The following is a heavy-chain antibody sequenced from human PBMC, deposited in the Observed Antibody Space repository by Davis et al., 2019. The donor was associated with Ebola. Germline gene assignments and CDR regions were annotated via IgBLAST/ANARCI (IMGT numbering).Heavy chain of an antibody. CDR2: IWYDGSNK. CDR1: GFTFSSYG. Sequence: GGSLRLSCAASGFTFSSYGMHWVRQAPDKGLEWVAVIWYDGSNKYYADSVKGRFTISRDNSKNTLYLQMNSLRAEDTAVYHCARVDDYGDCDYWGQGTLVTVSS. D-gene: IGHD4-17*01. V-gene: IGHV3-33*01. CDR3: ARVDDYGDCDY. J-gene: IGHJ4*02.